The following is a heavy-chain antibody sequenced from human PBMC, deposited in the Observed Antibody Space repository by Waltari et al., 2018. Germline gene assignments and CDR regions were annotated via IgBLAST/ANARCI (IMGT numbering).Heavy chain of an antibody. CDR3: ARGTDYDSSGYYYKHFDP. J-gene: IGHJ5*02. CDR1: GTSVRSGFY. Sequence: QVQVQESGPGLVKPSETLSLSCLVSGTSVRSGFYWVWNRQSPEKGLEWIGSINFSGKKFYSPSLRGRVTLSVDTSKNEVSLSLTSVTAADSAIYFCARGTDYDSSGYYYKHFDPWGQGTHVTVSS. D-gene: IGHD3-22*01. V-gene: IGHV4-38-2*02. CDR2: INFSGKK.